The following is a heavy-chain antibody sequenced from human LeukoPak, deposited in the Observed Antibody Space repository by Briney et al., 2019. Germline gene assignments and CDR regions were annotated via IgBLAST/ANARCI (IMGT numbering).Heavy chain of an antibody. CDR3: ARDPSYDFWSGSLDY. CDR2: ISYGGNNK. V-gene: IGHV3-30*19. CDR1: GFTFSSYG. D-gene: IGHD3-3*01. Sequence: PGGSLRLSCAASGFTFSSYGMHWVRQAPGKGLEWMSVISYGGNNKYYADSVKGRFTISRDNSKNTLYLQMNSLRAEDTAVYYCARDPSYDFWSGSLDYWGQGTLVTVSS. J-gene: IGHJ4*02.